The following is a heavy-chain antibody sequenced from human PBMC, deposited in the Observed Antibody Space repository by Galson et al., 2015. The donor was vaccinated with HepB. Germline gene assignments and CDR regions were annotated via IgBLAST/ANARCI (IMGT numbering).Heavy chain of an antibody. CDR3: ARPPVGSGYWYFDL. D-gene: IGHD3-3*01. V-gene: IGHV3-53*01. CDR1: GFTVSNNY. J-gene: IGHJ2*01. Sequence: SLRLSCAASGFTVSNNYMSWVRQAPGKGLEWVSVIYSGGSTYYADSVKGRFTISRDNSKNTLYLHMNSLRVEDTAVYYCARPPVGSGYWYFDLWGRGTLVTVSS. CDR2: IYSGGST.